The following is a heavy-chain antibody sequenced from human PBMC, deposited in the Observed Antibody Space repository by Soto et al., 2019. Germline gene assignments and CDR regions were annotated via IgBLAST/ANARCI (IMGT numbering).Heavy chain of an antibody. J-gene: IGHJ4*02. CDR2: ISVSGRTT. CDR3: TRLCDYYHYDNSGVYCGPGFY. Sequence: PGGSLRLSCAASGFTFSNYAMGLVRQAPGKGLKCVSSISVSGRTTYYADSVKGRFTVSRYNSKNTLYLQMDSLRAEDTAAYYCTRLCDYYHYDNSGVYCGPGFYWGQARSVTVSS. V-gene: IGHV3-23*01. CDR1: GFTFSNYA. D-gene: IGHD3-22*01.